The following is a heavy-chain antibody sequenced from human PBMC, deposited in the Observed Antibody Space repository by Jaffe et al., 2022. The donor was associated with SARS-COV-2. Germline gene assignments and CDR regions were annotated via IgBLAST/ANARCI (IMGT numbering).Heavy chain of an antibody. D-gene: IGHD4-17*01. CDR2: IKNKADTYTT. J-gene: IGHJ4*02. V-gene: IGHV3-72*01. Sequence: EVQLVESGGGLVQPGGSLRLSCAASGFSFSDYYMDWVRQAPGKGLEWVGRIKNKADTYTTEYAASVKGRFTISGDESKNLMYLQMNSLRTEDTAVYYCARVVTMVTSGTDCWGQGTLVTVSP. CDR3: ARVVTMVTSGTDC. CDR1: GFSFSDYY.